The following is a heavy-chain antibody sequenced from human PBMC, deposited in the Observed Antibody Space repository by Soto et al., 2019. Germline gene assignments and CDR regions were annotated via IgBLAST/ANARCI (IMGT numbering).Heavy chain of an antibody. CDR2: INSDGSVS. CDR1: GFTFSNYW. D-gene: IGHD2-15*01. Sequence: EVQLVESGGGLVRPGGSLRLSCAASGFTFSNYWMYWVRQAPGKGLVWVSRINSDGSVSSYADSVKGRLTISRDNVKNTLYLQMDSLRAEGTAVYYCARGDCVGGTCYSLAGSFYYYMDVWGKGTTVTVFS. V-gene: IGHV3-74*01. J-gene: IGHJ6*03. CDR3: ARGDCVGGTCYSLAGSFYYYMDV.